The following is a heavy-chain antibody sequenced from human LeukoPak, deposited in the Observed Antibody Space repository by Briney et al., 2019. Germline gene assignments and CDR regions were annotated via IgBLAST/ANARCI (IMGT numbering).Heavy chain of an antibody. Sequence: GGSLRLSCAASGFTFSSYAMSWVRQAPGKGLEWVSAISGSGGSTYYADSVKGRFTISRDNSKNTLYLQMNSLRAEDTAVYYCAKDAVRGSGRINWFDSWGQGTLVTVSS. CDR1: GFTFSSYA. CDR2: ISGSGGST. CDR3: AKDAVRGSGRINWFDS. J-gene: IGHJ5*01. V-gene: IGHV3-23*01. D-gene: IGHD3-10*01.